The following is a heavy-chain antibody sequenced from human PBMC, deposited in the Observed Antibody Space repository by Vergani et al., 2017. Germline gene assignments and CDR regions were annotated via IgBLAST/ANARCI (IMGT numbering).Heavy chain of an antibody. Sequence: QVQLQASGPGRVKPSQTLSLTCTMSGGSISAGYYFWSWIRQPAGKGLEWLGHISASGNASHSPSLKTRVSMSVDTSKNQFSLTVTSVTAADTAIYFCARRSGRYYSCGKVHPLRTAFDVWGHGTVVTVSS. CDR1: GGSISAGYYF. J-gene: IGHJ3*01. CDR3: ARRSGRYYSCGKVHPLRTAFDV. D-gene: IGHD6-19*01. CDR2: ISASGNA. V-gene: IGHV4-61*02.